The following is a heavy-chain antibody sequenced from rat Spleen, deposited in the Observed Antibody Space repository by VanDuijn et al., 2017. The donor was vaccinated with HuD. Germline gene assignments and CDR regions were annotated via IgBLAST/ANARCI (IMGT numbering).Heavy chain of an antibody. V-gene: IGHV5-29*01. CDR3: ARETYYVMDA. Sequence: EVQLVESGGGLVQPGRSLKLSCAASGFTFSNYGMAWVRQAPTKGLEWVATISYDGSSTYYRDSVKGRFPISRDNAKSTLYLQMDSLRSEDTATYYCARETYYVMDAWGQGASVTVSS. CDR2: ISYDGSST. CDR1: GFTFSNYG. J-gene: IGHJ4*01. D-gene: IGHD4-2*01.